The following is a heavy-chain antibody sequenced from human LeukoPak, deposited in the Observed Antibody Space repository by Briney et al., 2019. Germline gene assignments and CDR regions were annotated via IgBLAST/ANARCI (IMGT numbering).Heavy chain of an antibody. J-gene: IGHJ4*02. Sequence: PGRSLRLSCAASGFTFSSYAMHWVRQAPGKGLEWVAVISYDGSNKYYADSVKGRFTISRDNYKNTLHLQMNSLRAEDTVVYYCAKSTTMVRGVIGYFDYWGQGTLVTVSS. CDR1: GFTFSSYA. V-gene: IGHV3-30*18. D-gene: IGHD3-10*01. CDR3: AKSTTMVRGVIGYFDY. CDR2: ISYDGSNK.